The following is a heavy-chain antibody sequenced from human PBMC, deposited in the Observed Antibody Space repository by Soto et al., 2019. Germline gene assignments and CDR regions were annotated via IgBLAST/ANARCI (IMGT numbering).Heavy chain of an antibody. CDR1: GGSFSGYY. V-gene: IGHV4-34*01. D-gene: IGHD3-16*01. CDR3: ARVGDSWFDP. J-gene: IGHJ5*02. Sequence: SETLSLTCAVYGGSFSGYYWSWIRQPPGKGLEWIGEINHSGSTNYNPSLKSRVTISVDTSKNQFSLKLSSVTAAVSAVYYCARVGDSWFDPWGQGTLVTVSS. CDR2: INHSGST.